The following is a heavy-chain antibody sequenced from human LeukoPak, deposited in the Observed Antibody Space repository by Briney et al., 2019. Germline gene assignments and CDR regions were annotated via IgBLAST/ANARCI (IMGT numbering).Heavy chain of an antibody. D-gene: IGHD6-13*01. J-gene: IGHJ5*02. V-gene: IGHV3-53*01. CDR1: GFTVSSNY. CDR2: IYSGCST. CDR3: AKDQLVEMCSSWPNWFAP. Sequence: PGGSLRLSCAASGFTVSSNYMSWVRKSPGKGLEGVSVIYSGCSTYFADSVKGRFTISRDNSKNTLYLQMNSLKAEDTAVFYRAKDQLVEMCSSWPNWFAPWGQGTLVTVSS.